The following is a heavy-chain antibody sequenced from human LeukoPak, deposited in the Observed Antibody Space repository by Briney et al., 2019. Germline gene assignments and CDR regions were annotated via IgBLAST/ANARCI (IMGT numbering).Heavy chain of an antibody. D-gene: IGHD4-23*01. CDR2: IYHSGST. J-gene: IGHJ5*02. V-gene: IGHV4-38-2*02. CDR3: ARGGGPSNWFDP. CDR1: GYSISSGYY. Sequence: SETLSLTCTVSGYSISSGYYWGWIRQPPGKGLEWTGSIYHSGSTYYNPSLKSRVTISVDTSKNQFSLKLSSVTAADTAVYYCARGGGPSNWFDPWGQGTLVTVSS.